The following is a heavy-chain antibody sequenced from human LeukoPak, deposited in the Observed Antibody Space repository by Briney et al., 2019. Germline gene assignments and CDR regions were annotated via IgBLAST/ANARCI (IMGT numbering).Heavy chain of an antibody. V-gene: IGHV4-61*02. CDR1: GGSISSGSYY. CDR2: IYTSGST. J-gene: IGHJ4*02. D-gene: IGHD6-6*01. CDR3: ARAYSSSPYYFDY. Sequence: SETLSLTCTVSGGSISSGSYYWSWIRQPAGKGLEWLGRIYTSGSTNYNPSLKSRVTISVDTSKNQFSLKLSSVTAADTAVYYCARAYSSSPYYFDYWGQGTLVTVSS.